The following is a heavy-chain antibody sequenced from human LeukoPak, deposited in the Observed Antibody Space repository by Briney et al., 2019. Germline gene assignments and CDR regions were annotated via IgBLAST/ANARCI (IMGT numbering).Heavy chain of an antibody. D-gene: IGHD1-1*01. CDR3: ARQGTTGSEAFDI. Sequence: GGSLKISCKGSGYSFTSNWIGWVRQMPGKGLEWMGIIYPGDSDTRYSPSFQGQVTISADKSISTAYLQWSSLKASDTAMYYCARQGTTGSEAFDIWGQGTMVTVSS. V-gene: IGHV5-51*01. CDR1: GYSFTSNW. J-gene: IGHJ3*02. CDR2: IYPGDSDT.